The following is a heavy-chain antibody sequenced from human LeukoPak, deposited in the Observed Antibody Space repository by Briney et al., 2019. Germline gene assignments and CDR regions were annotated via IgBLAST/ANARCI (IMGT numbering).Heavy chain of an antibody. D-gene: IGHD3-10*01. CDR2: IYYSGST. CDR1: GGSISSSSYY. Sequence: SETLSLTCTVSGGSISSSSYYWGWIRQPPGKGLEWIGSIYYSGSTYCNPSLKSRVTISVDTSKNRFSLKLSSVTAADTAVYYCARLVTMVRGVIEYWGQGTLVTVSS. V-gene: IGHV4-39*01. CDR3: ARLVTMVRGVIEY. J-gene: IGHJ4*02.